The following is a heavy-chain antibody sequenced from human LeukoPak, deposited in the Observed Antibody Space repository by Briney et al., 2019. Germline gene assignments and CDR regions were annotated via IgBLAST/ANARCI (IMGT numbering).Heavy chain of an antibody. V-gene: IGHV4-59*01. Sequence: SETLSLTCTISGGSINSYYWSWIRQPPGKGLEWIGYFYYSGSTNYNPSLKSRVTISVDTSKNQFSLRLTSVTAADTAIYYCARGQGGSGYYYWGQGTLVTVSS. CDR1: GGSINSYY. D-gene: IGHD3-22*01. CDR2: FYYSGST. CDR3: ARGQGGSGYYY. J-gene: IGHJ4*02.